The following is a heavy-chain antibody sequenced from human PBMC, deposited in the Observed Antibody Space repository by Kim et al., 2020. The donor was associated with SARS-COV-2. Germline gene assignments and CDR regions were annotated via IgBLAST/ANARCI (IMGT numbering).Heavy chain of an antibody. J-gene: IGHJ4*02. CDR3: AKDRVAVGAKPYYFDY. V-gene: IGHV3-23*01. CDR2: MSGSDGST. D-gene: IGHD1-26*01. Sequence: GGSLRLSCAASGFTFSSYAMSWVRQAPGKGLEWVSGMSGSDGSTYYADSVKGRFTISRDNSKDTLYLQMNSLRTEDTAVYYCAKDRVAVGAKPYYFDYWGQGTLVTVSS. CDR1: GFTFSSYA.